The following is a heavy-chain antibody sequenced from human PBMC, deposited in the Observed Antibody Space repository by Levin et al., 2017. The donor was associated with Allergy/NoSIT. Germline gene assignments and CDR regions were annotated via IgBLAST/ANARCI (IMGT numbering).Heavy chain of an antibody. CDR1: GYTFTSYG. D-gene: IGHD3-22*01. CDR2: ISAYNGNT. V-gene: IGHV1-18*01. CDR3: AREIVVVGGSEYFQH. Sequence: ASVKVSCKASGYTFTSYGISWVRQAPGQGLEWMGWISAYNGNTNYAQKLQGRVTMTTDTSTSTAYMELRSLRSDDTAVYYCAREIVVVGGSEYFQHWGQGTLVTVSS. J-gene: IGHJ1*01.